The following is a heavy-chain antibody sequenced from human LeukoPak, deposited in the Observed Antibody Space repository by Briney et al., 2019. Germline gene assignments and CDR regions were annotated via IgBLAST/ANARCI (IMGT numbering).Heavy chain of an antibody. D-gene: IGHD3-22*01. CDR3: ARKSGYSDNNWFDP. Sequence: GXLSLSCAASGFTFDDYGMSWVRQAPGKGLEWVSGINWNGGSTGYADSVKGRFTISRDNAKNSLYLQMNSLRAEDTALYYCARKSGYSDNNWFDPWGQGTLVTVSS. V-gene: IGHV3-20*04. J-gene: IGHJ5*02. CDR1: GFTFDDYG. CDR2: INWNGGST.